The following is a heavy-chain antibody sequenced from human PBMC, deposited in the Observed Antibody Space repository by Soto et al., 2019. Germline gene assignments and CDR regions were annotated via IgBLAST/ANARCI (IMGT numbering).Heavy chain of an antibody. CDR1: GFTFSSYA. J-gene: IGHJ4*02. Sequence: GGSLRLSCAASGFTFSSYAMSWVRQAPGKGLEWVSAISGSGGSTYYADSVKGRFTISRDNSKNTLYLQMNSLRAEDTAVYYCAKGHRITIFGVVINNYFDYWGQGTLVTVSS. D-gene: IGHD3-3*01. V-gene: IGHV3-23*01. CDR3: AKGHRITIFGVVINNYFDY. CDR2: ISGSGGST.